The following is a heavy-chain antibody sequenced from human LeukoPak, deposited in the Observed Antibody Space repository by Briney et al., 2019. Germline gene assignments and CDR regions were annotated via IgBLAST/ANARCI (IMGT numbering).Heavy chain of an antibody. V-gene: IGHV1-18*04. CDR1: GHTFVTHG. J-gene: IGHJ4*02. CDR2: IRAYNGYT. CDR3: ARDGEAYTGSPQYFDS. D-gene: IGHD5-24*01. Sequence: GASVKVSCQTSGHTFVTHGVSWIRQAPGQGLEWVGWIRAYNGYTKYAEKLQGRVTVTMDTSATTAYMELGSLRPDDTAVYYCARDGEAYTGSPQYFDSWGQGILVIVSS.